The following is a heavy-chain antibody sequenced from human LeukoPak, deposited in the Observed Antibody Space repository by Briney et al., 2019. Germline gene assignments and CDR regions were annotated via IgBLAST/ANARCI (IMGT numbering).Heavy chain of an antibody. J-gene: IGHJ4*02. D-gene: IGHD3-22*01. CDR3: ARGSPYDSSGNFDY. Sequence: NPSETLSLTCTVSGGSISSSSYYWGWIRQPPGKGLEWIGSIYYSGSTNYNPSLKSRVTISVDTSKNQFSLKLSSVTAADTAVYYCARGSPYDSSGNFDYWGQGTLVTVSS. CDR2: IYYSGST. V-gene: IGHV4-39*07. CDR1: GGSISSSSYY.